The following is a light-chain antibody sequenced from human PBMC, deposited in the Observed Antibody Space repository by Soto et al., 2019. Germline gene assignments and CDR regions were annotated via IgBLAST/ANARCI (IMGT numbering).Light chain of an antibody. CDR2: EVT. V-gene: IGLV2-14*03. J-gene: IGLJ3*02. CDR3: CSHSSSITWM. CDR1: SSDVGGYNF. Sequence: QSALTQTASVSGSPGQSITISCTGTSSDVGGYNFVSWYQQHPGKAPKLIIHEVTNRPSGVSGRFSGSTSGNTAFLTISGLQAEDEAVYYCCSHSSSITWMFGGGTKLTVL.